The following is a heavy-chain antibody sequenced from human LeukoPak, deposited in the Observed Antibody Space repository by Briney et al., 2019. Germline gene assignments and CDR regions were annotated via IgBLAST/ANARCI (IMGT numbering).Heavy chain of an antibody. Sequence: GGSLRLSCAASGFTVSSNSMIWVRQAPGKGLEWLSFIYIDGGTYYADSVKGRFTISRDNAKNTLYLQMESLRAEDTALYYCTRGQSYCGADCYSDWGQGTLVTVSS. V-gene: IGHV3-53*01. CDR2: IYIDGGT. J-gene: IGHJ4*02. D-gene: IGHD2-21*02. CDR3: TRGQSYCGADCYSD. CDR1: GFTVSSNS.